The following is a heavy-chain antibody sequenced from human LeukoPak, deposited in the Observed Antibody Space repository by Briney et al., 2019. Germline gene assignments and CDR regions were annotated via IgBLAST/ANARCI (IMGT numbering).Heavy chain of an antibody. J-gene: IGHJ6*03. V-gene: IGHV1-69*05. CDR2: IILICGTA. CDR1: GGTFSSYA. CDR3: ASPSICSDGSCPDSDYYMDV. D-gene: IGHD2-15*01. Sequence: SVKASCEASGGTFSSYAISWVRQAPGQGLEWMGGIILICGTANYAQKFQGRVTITTDESTSTAYMELSSLRSEDTAVYYCASPSICSDGSCPDSDYYMDVWGKGTTVTVSS.